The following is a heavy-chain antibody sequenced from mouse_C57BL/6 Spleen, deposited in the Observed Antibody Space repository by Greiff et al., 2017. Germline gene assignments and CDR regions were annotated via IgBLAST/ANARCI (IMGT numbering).Heavy chain of an antibody. CDR3: ARNDGSSAWFAY. CDR2: IRNKANGYTT. Sequence: EVKLVESGGGLVQPGGSLSLSCAASGFTFTDYYMSWVRQPPGKALEWLGFIRNKANGYTTEYSASVKGRFTISRDNSQSILYLQMNALRAEDSATYYCARNDGSSAWFAYWGQGTLVTVSA. D-gene: IGHD1-1*01. CDR1: GFTFTDYY. J-gene: IGHJ3*01. V-gene: IGHV7-3*01.